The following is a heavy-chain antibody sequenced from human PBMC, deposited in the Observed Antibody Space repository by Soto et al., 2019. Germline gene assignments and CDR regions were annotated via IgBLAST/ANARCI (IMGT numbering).Heavy chain of an antibody. CDR2: IYYSGST. Sequence: QVQLQESGPGLVKPSQTLSLTCTVSGGSISSGGYYWSWIRQHPGKGLEWIGYIYYSGSTYYNPSLTSRVTISVDTSKNQFSLKLSSVTAADTAVYYCASRVVVAGDRYWFDPWGQGTLVTVSS. CDR1: GGSISSGGYY. V-gene: IGHV4-31*03. J-gene: IGHJ5*02. CDR3: ASRVVVAGDRYWFDP. D-gene: IGHD6-19*01.